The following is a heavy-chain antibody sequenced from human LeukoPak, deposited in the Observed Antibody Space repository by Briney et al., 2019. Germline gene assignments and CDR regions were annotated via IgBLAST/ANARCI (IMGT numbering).Heavy chain of an antibody. D-gene: IGHD3-3*01. CDR1: GGSFSGYY. V-gene: IGHV4-34*01. J-gene: IGHJ6*02. CDR3: ARSPLDSMDV. CDR2: INHSGST. Sequence: SETLSLTCAVYGGSFSGYYWSWIRQPPGEGLEWIGEINHSGSTNYNPSLKSRVTISVDTSKNKFSLKLSSVTAADTAVYYCARSPLDSMDVWGQGTTVTVSS.